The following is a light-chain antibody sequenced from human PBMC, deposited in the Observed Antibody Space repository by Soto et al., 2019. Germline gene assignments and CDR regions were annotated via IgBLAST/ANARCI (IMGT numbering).Light chain of an antibody. J-gene: IGKJ1*01. CDR1: QNINSW. V-gene: IGKV1-5*03. CDR3: QQYESYPWT. Sequence: DIQMTQSPPTLSASVGDRVTIACRASQNINSWLAWYQQKPGKAPKLLIYKASSFEGGVPSRFGGSGSATYFTLTISGLQPDDFAAYYCQQYESYPWTFGQGTKVEIK. CDR2: KAS.